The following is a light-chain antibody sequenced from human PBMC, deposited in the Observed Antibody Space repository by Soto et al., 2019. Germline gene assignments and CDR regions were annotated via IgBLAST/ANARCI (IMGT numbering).Light chain of an antibody. Sequence: DIQMTQSPSSVSASVGDTVTITCRASQDVSTWLAWYQQRPGKAPNLLIYAASSLQIWVPSRFSGSGSGTDFTLTIAGLQPEDFATYYCQQGLSFPITFGQGTRLDIK. CDR3: QQGLSFPIT. V-gene: IGKV1-12*01. CDR1: QDVSTW. CDR2: AAS. J-gene: IGKJ5*01.